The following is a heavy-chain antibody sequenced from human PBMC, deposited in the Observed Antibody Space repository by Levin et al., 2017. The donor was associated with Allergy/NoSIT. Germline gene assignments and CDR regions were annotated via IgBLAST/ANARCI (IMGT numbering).Heavy chain of an antibody. CDR3: ARDHYYGSGLLV. J-gene: IGHJ4*02. Sequence: KISCKASGGTFSSYAISWVRQAPGQGLEWMGGIIPIFGTANYAQKFQGRVTITADESTSTAYMELSSLRSEDTAVYYCARDHYYGSGLLVWGQGTLVTVSS. CDR2: IIPIFGTA. CDR1: GGTFSSYA. V-gene: IGHV1-69*01. D-gene: IGHD3-10*01.